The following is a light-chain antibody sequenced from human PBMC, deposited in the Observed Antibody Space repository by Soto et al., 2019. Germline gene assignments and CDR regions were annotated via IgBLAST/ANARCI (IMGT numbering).Light chain of an antibody. Sequence: EIVMTQSPATLSVSPGDRATLSSRASKSGSSNLDWYQQKPAQAPNLLIYGASTRATGIPARFSGSGSGTGFSLTISSLQSEECAVIYSHQYNNWRRRFGQGTKV. CDR2: GAS. CDR3: HQYNNWRRR. V-gene: IGKV3-15*01. CDR1: KSGSSN. J-gene: IGKJ1*01.